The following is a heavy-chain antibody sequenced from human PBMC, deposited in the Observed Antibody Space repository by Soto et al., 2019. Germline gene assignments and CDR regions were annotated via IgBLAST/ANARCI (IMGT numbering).Heavy chain of an antibody. CDR2: IIPIFGTA. V-gene: IGHV1-69*13. Sequence: ASVKVSCKASGGTFSSYAISWVRQAPGQGLEWMGGIIPIFGTANYAQKFQGRVTITADESTSTAYMELSSLRAEDTAVYYCASQDETGCDYWGQGTLVTVSS. D-gene: IGHD1-1*01. CDR1: GGTFSSYA. J-gene: IGHJ4*02. CDR3: ASQDETGCDY.